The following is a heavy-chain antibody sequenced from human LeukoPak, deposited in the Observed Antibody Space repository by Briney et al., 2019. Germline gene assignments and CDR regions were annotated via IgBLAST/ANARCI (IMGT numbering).Heavy chain of an antibody. Sequence: SETLSLTCTVSGGSISTHYWNWIRQAPGKGLEWIGYIYSSGSINYNSSLKSRVTISVDTSKNQFSLTLHSVTAADAAVYYCARNTLYYNTRGHAALSGFDFWGQGTPVTVSS. CDR1: GGSISTHY. CDR3: ARNTLYYNTRGHAALSGFDF. V-gene: IGHV4-59*11. CDR2: IYSSGSI. D-gene: IGHD3-22*01. J-gene: IGHJ4*02.